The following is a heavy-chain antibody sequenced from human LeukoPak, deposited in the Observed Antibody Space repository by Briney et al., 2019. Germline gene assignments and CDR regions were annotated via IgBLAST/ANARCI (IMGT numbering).Heavy chain of an antibody. V-gene: IGHV4-34*01. D-gene: IGHD6-19*01. CDR2: INHSGST. CDR3: ARGGSGWYASYNWFDP. J-gene: IGHJ5*02. Sequence: SETLSLTCAVYGGSFSGYYWSWIRQPPGKGLGWLGEINHSGSTNYTPSLKSRVTISVDTSKSQFSLKLSSVTAADTAVYYCARGGSGWYASYNWFDPWGQGTLVTVSS. CDR1: GGSFSGYY.